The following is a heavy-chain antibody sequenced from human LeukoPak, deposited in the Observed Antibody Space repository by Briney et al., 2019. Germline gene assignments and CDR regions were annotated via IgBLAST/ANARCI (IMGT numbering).Heavy chain of an antibody. V-gene: IGHV1-3*01. J-gene: IGHJ4*02. Sequence: ASVKVSCKASGYILSRYAMNWVRQAPGQRLEWMGWINAGNGNTKYSQKFQGRVTITRDTSASTAYMELRSLRSDDTAVYYCARDLEHCRNIICSNSAYWGQGTLVTVSS. CDR3: ARDLEHCRNIICSNSAY. D-gene: IGHD2-2*01. CDR2: INAGNGNT. CDR1: GYILSRYA.